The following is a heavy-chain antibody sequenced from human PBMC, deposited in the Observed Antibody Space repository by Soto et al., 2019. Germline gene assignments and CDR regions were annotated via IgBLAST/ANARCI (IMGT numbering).Heavy chain of an antibody. CDR2: TSDDGDIQ. Sequence: QVLLVESGGGVAQPGGSLRLSCAASGFDFRNYAMHWVRQSPGKGPEWVAITSDDGDIQYYADSVKGRFTISRDNSKNTLYLQMTSLRSDDAAVYFCASAVDAAMVPLEDWGEGTLVTVSS. J-gene: IGHJ4*02. CDR1: GFDFRNYA. V-gene: IGHV3-30-3*01. CDR3: ASAVDAAMVPLED. D-gene: IGHD5-18*01.